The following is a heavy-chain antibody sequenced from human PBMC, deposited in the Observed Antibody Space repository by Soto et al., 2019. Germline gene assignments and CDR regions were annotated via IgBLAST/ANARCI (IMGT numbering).Heavy chain of an antibody. V-gene: IGHV4-59*01. CDR2: IYYSGST. CDR3: AREGEGYFDY. J-gene: IGHJ4*02. D-gene: IGHD2-21*01. Sequence: SDALCLPCTGSGGSMSRYYWSWIRQPLVKGLEWIGYIYYSGSTNYNPSLKSRVTISVDTSKNQFSLKLSSVTAADTAVYYCAREGEGYFDYWGQGPLVTVSS. CDR1: GGSMSRYY.